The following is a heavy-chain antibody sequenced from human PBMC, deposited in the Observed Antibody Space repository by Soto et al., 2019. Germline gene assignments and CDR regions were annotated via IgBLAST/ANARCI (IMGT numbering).Heavy chain of an antibody. CDR2: IYSGGST. J-gene: IGHJ4*02. V-gene: IGHV3-66*01. D-gene: IGHD6-19*01. Sequence: GGSLRLSCAASGFTFSSNYMSWVRQAPGKGLEWVSVIYSGGSTYYADSVKGRFIISRDDSKNTVSLEMTSLRAEDTAVYYCAKGGRQWLFTSDFNYWGQGALV. CDR3: AKGGRQWLFTSDFNY. CDR1: GFTFSSNY.